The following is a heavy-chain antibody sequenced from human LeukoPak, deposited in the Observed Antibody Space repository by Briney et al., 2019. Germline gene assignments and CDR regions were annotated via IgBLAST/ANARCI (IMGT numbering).Heavy chain of an antibody. CDR3: ARSSSGWLIDY. J-gene: IGHJ4*02. Sequence: ASVKVSCKASGYTFTSYDINWVRQATGQGLEWMGWMNPNSGNTGYAQKFQGRVTMTRNTSISTAYMEMSRLRSDDTAVYYCARSSSGWLIDYWGQGTLVTVSS. V-gene: IGHV1-8*01. CDR1: GYTFTSYD. D-gene: IGHD6-19*01. CDR2: MNPNSGNT.